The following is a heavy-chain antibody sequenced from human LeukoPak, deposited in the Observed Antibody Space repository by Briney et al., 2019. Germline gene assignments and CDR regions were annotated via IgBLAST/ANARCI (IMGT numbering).Heavy chain of an antibody. D-gene: IGHD2-2*01. CDR2: ISYDGSNK. CDR1: GFTFSSYG. V-gene: IGHV3-30*03. CDR3: ARGGQRYCSSTSCYPVDY. J-gene: IGHJ4*02. Sequence: GGSLRLSCAASGFTFSSYGMHWVRQAPGKGLEWVAVISYDGSNKYYADSVKGRFTISRDNAKNSLYLQMNSLRAEDTAVYYCARGGQRYCSSTSCYPVDYWGQGTLVTVSS.